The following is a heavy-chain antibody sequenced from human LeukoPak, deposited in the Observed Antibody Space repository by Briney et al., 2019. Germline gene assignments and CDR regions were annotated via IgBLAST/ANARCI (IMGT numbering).Heavy chain of an antibody. J-gene: IGHJ6*02. CDR1: GFTVSYNY. CDR3: ARGGAITVVREIIYGLDV. D-gene: IGHD3-10*01. Sequence: PGGSLRLSCAASGFTVSYNYIYWVRQAPGKGLEWVLVIYSGGNTYYADSVKGRFTISRHNSRNTVYLQMNSLRAEDTAIYYCARGGAITVVREIIYGLDVWGQGTTVTVSS. V-gene: IGHV3-53*04. CDR2: IYSGGNT.